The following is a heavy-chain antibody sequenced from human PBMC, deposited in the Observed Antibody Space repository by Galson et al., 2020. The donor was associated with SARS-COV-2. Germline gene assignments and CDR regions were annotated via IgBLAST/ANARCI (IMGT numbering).Heavy chain of an antibody. V-gene: IGHV2-70*04. D-gene: IGHD3-9*01. J-gene: IGHJ5*02. Sequence: SGPTLVKPTQTLTLTCTFSGFSLSTSGMRVTWIRQPPGKALEWLARIDWDDDQFYSTSLKTRLTISKDTSKNQVVLTMTNMDPVDTATYYCARSYYDIVTGYEYWFDPWGQGTLVTVSS. CDR1: GFSLSTSGMR. CDR3: ARSYYDIVTGYEYWFDP. CDR2: IDWDDDQ.